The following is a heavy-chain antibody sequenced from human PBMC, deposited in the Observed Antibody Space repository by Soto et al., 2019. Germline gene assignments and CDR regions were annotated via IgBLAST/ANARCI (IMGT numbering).Heavy chain of an antibody. V-gene: IGHV3-33*01. CDR3: ARDPRYYDSSGYYFFTYMEV. J-gene: IGHJ6*03. D-gene: IGHD3-22*01. Sequence: GGSLRLSCAASGVTFSSYGMHWVRQAPGKGLEWVAVIWYDGSNKYYADSVKGRFTISRDNSKNTLYLQMNSLRAEDTAVYYCARDPRYYDSSGYYFFTYMEVWGQGTTVPVS. CDR2: IWYDGSNK. CDR1: GVTFSSYG.